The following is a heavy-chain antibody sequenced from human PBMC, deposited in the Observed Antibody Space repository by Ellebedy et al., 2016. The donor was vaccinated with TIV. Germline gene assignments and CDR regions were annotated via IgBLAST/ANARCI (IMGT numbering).Heavy chain of an antibody. J-gene: IGHJ6*02. Sequence: GESLKISCAASGFSFSSHCMNWVRQATGKGLEWVSSNTTSSSYIYYADSVKGRFTISRDNAKNSLYLQMDSLRAEDTAVYYCARGIVVLPAARRPYYYSGMDVWGQGTTVTVSS. CDR1: GFSFSSHC. V-gene: IGHV3-21*01. D-gene: IGHD2-2*01. CDR2: NTTSSSYI. CDR3: ARGIVVLPAARRPYYYSGMDV.